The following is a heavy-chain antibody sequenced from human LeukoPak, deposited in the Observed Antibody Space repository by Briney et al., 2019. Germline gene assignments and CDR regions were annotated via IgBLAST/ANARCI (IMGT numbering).Heavy chain of an antibody. CDR2: ISNSGGST. CDR3: AKNDQFSGSWYFDC. Sequence: GGSLRLSCSASGFTFSSYAMSWVRQAPGKGLEWVSVISNSGGSTYYADSVKGRFTISRDNSKNTLYLQMNSLRAEDTAVYYCAKNDQFSGSWYFDCWGQGTLVTVSS. D-gene: IGHD1-26*01. V-gene: IGHV3-23*01. CDR1: GFTFSSYA. J-gene: IGHJ4*02.